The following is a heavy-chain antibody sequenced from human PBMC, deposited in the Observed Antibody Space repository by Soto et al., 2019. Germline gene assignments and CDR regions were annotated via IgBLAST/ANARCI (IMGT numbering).Heavy chain of an antibody. CDR3: ARGGGKGTVIRALDY. CDR2: IYHSGST. D-gene: IGHD4-17*01. CDR1: GGSISSGGYS. J-gene: IGHJ4*02. Sequence: PSETLSLTCAVSGGSISSGGYSWSWIRQPPGKGLEWIGYIYHSGSTYYNPSLKSRVTISVDRSKNQFSLKLSSVTAADTAVYYCARGGGKGTVIRALDYWGQGTLVTVSS. V-gene: IGHV4-30-2*01.